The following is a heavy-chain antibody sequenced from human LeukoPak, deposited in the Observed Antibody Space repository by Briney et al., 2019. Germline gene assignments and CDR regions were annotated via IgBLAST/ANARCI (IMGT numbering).Heavy chain of an antibody. CDR3: ARGSSGYYGY. D-gene: IGHD3-22*01. J-gene: IGHJ4*02. V-gene: IGHV4-39*07. CDR2: IYYSGST. Sequence: PSETLSLTCTVSGGSISSSSYYWGWIRQPPGKGLEWIGSIYYSGSTYYNPSLKSRVTISVDTSKNQFSLKLSSVTAADTAVYYCARGSSGYYGYWGQGTLVTVSS. CDR1: GGSISSSSYY.